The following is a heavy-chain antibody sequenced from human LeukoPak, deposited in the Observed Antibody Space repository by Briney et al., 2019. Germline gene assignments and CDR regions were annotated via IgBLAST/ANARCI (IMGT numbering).Heavy chain of an antibody. D-gene: IGHD3-22*01. V-gene: IGHV3-48*01. CDR2: ISSGGSTI. Sequence: PGGSLRLSCAASGFTFSTYSMSWVRQAPGKGLECVSYISSGGSTIYYADSVKGRFTISRDNAKNSLYLQMNSLRAEDTAVYYCARDYYGDYWGQGTLVTVSS. CDR1: GFTFSTYS. J-gene: IGHJ4*02. CDR3: ARDYYGDY.